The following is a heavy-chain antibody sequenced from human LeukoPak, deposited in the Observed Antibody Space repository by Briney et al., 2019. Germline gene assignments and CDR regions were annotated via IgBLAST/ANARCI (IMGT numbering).Heavy chain of an antibody. Sequence: GGSLRLSCVASGFSFSRFGMNWVRQAPGKGLEWISHISSTSADISYADSVKGRFTISRDNAKDSLYLQMSSLRVEDTAVYYCTQKGGTDHWGQGTLVTVSS. J-gene: IGHJ4*02. D-gene: IGHD2-15*01. CDR2: ISSTSADI. V-gene: IGHV3-48*01. CDR3: TQKGGTDH. CDR1: GFSFSRFG.